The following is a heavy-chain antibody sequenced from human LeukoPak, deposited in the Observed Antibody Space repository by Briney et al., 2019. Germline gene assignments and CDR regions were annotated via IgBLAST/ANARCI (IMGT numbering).Heavy chain of an antibody. CDR1: GGSISSFY. V-gene: IGHV4-59*01. D-gene: IGHD1-1*01. CDR2: IYYSGST. Sequence: PSETLSLTCTVSGGSISSFYWSWIRQPPGKGLEWIGYIYYSGSTSYNPSLKSRVTISVDTSKNQFSLKLSSVTAADTAVYYCARHGTSGANLNWFDPWGQGTLVTVSS. CDR3: ARHGTSGANLNWFDP. J-gene: IGHJ5*02.